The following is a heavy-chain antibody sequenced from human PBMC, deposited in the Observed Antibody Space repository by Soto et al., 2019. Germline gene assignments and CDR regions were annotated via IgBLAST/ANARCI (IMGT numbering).Heavy chain of an antibody. D-gene: IGHD3-9*01. J-gene: IGHJ4*02. CDR3: ARKYYDILTGYYISH. CDR1: GYTFTSYD. Sequence: ASVKVSCKASGYTFTSYDINWVRQATGQGLEWMGWMNPNSGNTGYAQKFQGRVTMTRNTSISTAYMELSSLRSEDTAVYYCARKYYDILTGYYISHWGQGTLVTVS. CDR2: MNPNSGNT. V-gene: IGHV1-8*01.